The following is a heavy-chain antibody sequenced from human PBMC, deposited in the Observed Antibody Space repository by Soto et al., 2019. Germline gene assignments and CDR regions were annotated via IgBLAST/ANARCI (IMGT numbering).Heavy chain of an antibody. CDR2: IIPILGIA. CDR3: ARYYYGSGSYSGYYYGMDV. V-gene: IGHV1-69*02. Sequence: QVQLVQSGAEVKKPGSSVEVSCKASGGTFSSYTISWVRQAPGQGLEWMGRIIPILGIANYAQKFQGRVTITADKSTSTAYLELSSLRSEDTAVYYCARYYYGSGSYSGYYYGMDVWGQGTTVTVSS. D-gene: IGHD3-10*01. J-gene: IGHJ6*02. CDR1: GGTFSSYT.